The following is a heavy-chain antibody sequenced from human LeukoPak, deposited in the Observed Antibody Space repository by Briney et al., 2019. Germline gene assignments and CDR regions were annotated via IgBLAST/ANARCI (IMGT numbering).Heavy chain of an antibody. CDR3: ARASGPHDAFDI. CDR2: ISGSGGST. V-gene: IGHV3-23*01. Sequence: GGSLRPSCAASGFTFSSYAMSWVRQAPGKGLEWVSAISGSGGSTYYADSVKGRFTISRDNSKNTLYLQMNSLRAEDTAVYYCARASGPHDAFDIWGQGTMVTVSS. CDR1: GFTFSSYA. D-gene: IGHD2-8*02. J-gene: IGHJ3*02.